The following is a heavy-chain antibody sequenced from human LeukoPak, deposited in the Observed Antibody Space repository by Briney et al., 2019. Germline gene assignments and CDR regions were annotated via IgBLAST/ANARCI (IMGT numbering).Heavy chain of an antibody. Sequence: GGSLRLSCAASGFTFSSYAMSWVRQAPGKGLEWVSAISGSGGSTYYADSVKGRSTISRDNSKNTLYLQMNSLRAEDTAVYYCAKDLDDSSGYCIDYWGQGTLVTVSS. CDR2: ISGSGGST. CDR3: AKDLDDSSGYCIDY. V-gene: IGHV3-23*01. D-gene: IGHD3-22*01. CDR1: GFTFSSYA. J-gene: IGHJ4*02.